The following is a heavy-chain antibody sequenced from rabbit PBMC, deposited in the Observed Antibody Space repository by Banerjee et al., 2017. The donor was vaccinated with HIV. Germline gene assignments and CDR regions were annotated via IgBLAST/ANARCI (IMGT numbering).Heavy chain of an antibody. CDR1: GFSFSSSYW. J-gene: IGHJ4*01. CDR2: IYAGSSGST. CDR3: ASSYADYAGSGYNL. Sequence: QEQLEESGGDLVKPEGSLTLTCTASGFSFSSSYWICWVRQAPGKGLEWIGCIYAGSSGSTYYASWAKGRFTISKTSSTTVTLQMTSLTAADTATYFCASSYADYAGSGYNLWGPGTLVTVS. V-gene: IGHV1S45*01. D-gene: IGHD4-2*01.